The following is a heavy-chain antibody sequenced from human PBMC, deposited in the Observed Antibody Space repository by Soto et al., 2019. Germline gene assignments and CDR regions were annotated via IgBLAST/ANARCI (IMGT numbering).Heavy chain of an antibody. CDR1: GFSFSSYA. D-gene: IGHD6-19*01. CDR3: AREMYSSDYFVKWFGP. Sequence: QVRLVESGGGVVQPGRSLRLSCTASGFSFSSYAMYWFRQPPGKGLEWVAVISHDGINKHYADSVKGRVTVSRDNSNHSLELQLNRLRGEDTAMYYCAREMYSSDYFVKWFGPWGQGTLVTVSS. J-gene: IGHJ5*02. CDR2: ISHDGINK. V-gene: IGHV3-30-3*01.